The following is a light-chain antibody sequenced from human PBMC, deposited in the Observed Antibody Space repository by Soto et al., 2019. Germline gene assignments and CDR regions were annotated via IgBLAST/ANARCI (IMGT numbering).Light chain of an antibody. CDR1: SSNIGLNY. J-gene: IGLJ7*01. Sequence: SVLTQPPSASGNPGQTVTISCSGSSSNIGLNYVYWYQQLPGTAPKLLIYRNSQRPSGIPDRFSGSKSGTSASLAISGLRSEDEADYYCAAWDDSLGSHAVFGGGTQLTVL. CDR2: RNS. CDR3: AAWDDSLGSHAV. V-gene: IGLV1-47*01.